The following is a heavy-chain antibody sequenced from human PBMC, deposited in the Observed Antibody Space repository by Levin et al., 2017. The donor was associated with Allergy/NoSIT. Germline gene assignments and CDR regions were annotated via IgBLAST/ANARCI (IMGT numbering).Heavy chain of an antibody. J-gene: IGHJ5*02. CDR3: ARHQRFIPPDL. Sequence: KPSETLSLTCNVSGDSIKSNDYYWGWVRQPPGTGPEWIGSIFYSGSTYSNPSLRSRVTISVDMPNSQFSLRMTSVTAADTAIYYCARHQRFIPPDLWGQGTLVTVSS. CDR2: IFYSGST. V-gene: IGHV4-39*01. CDR1: GDSIKSNDYY.